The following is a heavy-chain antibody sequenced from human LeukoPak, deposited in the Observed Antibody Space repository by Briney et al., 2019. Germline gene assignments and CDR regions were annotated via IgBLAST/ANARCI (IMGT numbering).Heavy chain of an antibody. CDR3: ATVPTEWELLLENDAFDI. D-gene: IGHD1-26*01. J-gene: IGHJ3*02. CDR1: GGTFISYA. V-gene: IGHV1-69*05. Sequence: GSSVKVSCKASGGTFISYAISWVRQAPGQGLEWMGRIIPIFGTANYAQKFQGRVTITTDESTSTAYMELSSLRSEDTAVYYCATVPTEWELLLENDAFDIWGQGTMVTVSS. CDR2: IIPIFGTA.